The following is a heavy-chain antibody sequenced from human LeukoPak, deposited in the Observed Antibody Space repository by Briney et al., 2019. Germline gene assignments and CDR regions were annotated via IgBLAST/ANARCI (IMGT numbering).Heavy chain of an antibody. J-gene: IGHJ5*01. CDR2: IHYSGST. V-gene: IGHV4-59*11. CDR1: GGSITSHF. CDR3: ARLVWLGESPGSWFDS. D-gene: IGHD3-10*01. Sequence: PSETLSLICSVSGGSITSHFWSWIRQPPGKGLEWIGYIHYSGSTNYNPSLKSRVTISPDTSKNQLFLKLNSVTATDTAVYYCARLVWLGESPGSWFDSWGQGTLVTVSS.